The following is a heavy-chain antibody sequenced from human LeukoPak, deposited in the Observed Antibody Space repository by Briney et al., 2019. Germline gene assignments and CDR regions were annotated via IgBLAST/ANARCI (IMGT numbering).Heavy chain of an antibody. V-gene: IGHV4-61*02. CDR2: ISSSGST. J-gene: IGHJ4*02. Sequence: SETLSLTCTVSGDSISSGDYYWSWIRQPAGKGLEWIGRISSSGSTNYNPSLKSRVTISVDTSKNQFSLKLNSVTAADTAVYYCARRTYYYASGSYSPPRYWGQGTLVTVSS. D-gene: IGHD3-10*01. CDR1: GDSISSGDYY. CDR3: ARRTYYYASGSYSPPRY.